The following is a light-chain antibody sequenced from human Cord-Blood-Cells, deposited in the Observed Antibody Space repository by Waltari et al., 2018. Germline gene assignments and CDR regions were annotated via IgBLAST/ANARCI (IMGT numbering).Light chain of an antibody. CDR1: ALPKQY. V-gene: IGLV3-25*02. J-gene: IGLJ3*02. CDR2: KDS. CDR3: QSADSSGTYPV. Sequence: SYELTQPPSVSVSPGQTARITCSGDALPKQYAYWYQQKPGQAPVLVIYKDSGRPSGIAERFSGSSSGTTVTLTISGVQAEDEVDYYCQSADSSGTYPVFGGGTKLTVL.